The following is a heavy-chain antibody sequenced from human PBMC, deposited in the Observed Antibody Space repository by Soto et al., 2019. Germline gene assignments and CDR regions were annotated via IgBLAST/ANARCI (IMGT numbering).Heavy chain of an antibody. D-gene: IGHD4-17*01. Sequence: QVQLVQSGAEVKKPGASVKVSCKASGSTFTSYDINWVRQATGQGLEYLGWMNPNSGDTADVQRFQRGHTMPGDTPITTAYMQLSGLRSEDTGLYFCARGGKYGAYSRWFHPWGQGTLVTVSS. CDR3: ARGGKYGAYSRWFHP. V-gene: IGHV1-8*01. J-gene: IGHJ5*02. CDR1: GSTFTSYD. CDR2: MNPNSGDT.